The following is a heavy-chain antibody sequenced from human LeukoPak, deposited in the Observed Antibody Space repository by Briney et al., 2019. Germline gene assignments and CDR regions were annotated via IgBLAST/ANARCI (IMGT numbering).Heavy chain of an antibody. J-gene: IGHJ4*02. V-gene: IGHV1-18*04. Sequence: ASVKVSCKASGYTFTNYGISWVRQAPGQGLEWMGWISTYNGHTNYAQKLQGRVTMTTDTSTSTAYLELRSLRSDDTAVYYCAKAGGGAYTDYGGIDYWGQGTLVTVSS. CDR3: AKAGGGAYTDYGGIDY. D-gene: IGHD4-17*01. CDR1: GYTFTNYG. CDR2: ISTYNGHT.